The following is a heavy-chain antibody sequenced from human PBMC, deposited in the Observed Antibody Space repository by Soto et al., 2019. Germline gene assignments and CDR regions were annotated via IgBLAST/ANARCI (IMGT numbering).Heavy chain of an antibody. V-gene: IGHV3-30*18. D-gene: IGHD3-22*01. Sequence: QVQLVESGGGVVQPGRSLRLSCAASGFTFSSYGMHWVRQAPGKGLEWVAVISYDGSNKYYADSVKGRFTISRDNSKNTLYLQRNSLRAEDTAVYYCAKSDSSGHGSWFDPWGQGTLVTVSS. CDR3: AKSDSSGHGSWFDP. J-gene: IGHJ5*02. CDR1: GFTFSSYG. CDR2: ISYDGSNK.